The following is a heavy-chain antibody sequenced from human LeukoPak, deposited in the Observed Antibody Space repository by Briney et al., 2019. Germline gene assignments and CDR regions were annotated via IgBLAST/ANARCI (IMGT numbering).Heavy chain of an antibody. CDR2: ISAYNGNT. J-gene: IGHJ4*02. V-gene: IGHV1-18*04. D-gene: IGHD1-26*01. CDR1: GYSFTSYW. CDR3: ARLRSEWELRWRLFDY. Sequence: GESLKISCKGSGYSFTSYWIGWVRQAPGQGLEWMGWISAYNGNTNYAQKLQGRVTMTTDTSTSTAYMELRSLRSDDTAVYYCARLRSEWELRWRLFDYWGQGTLVTVSS.